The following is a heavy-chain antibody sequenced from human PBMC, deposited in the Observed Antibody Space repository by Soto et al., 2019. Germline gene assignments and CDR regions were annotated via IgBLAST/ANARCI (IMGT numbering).Heavy chain of an antibody. CDR1: GGSISSSSYY. D-gene: IGHD1-7*01. CDR2: IYYSGST. V-gene: IGHV4-39*01. CDR3: ALCSLTSWNSYHYYYIDV. Sequence: PSWTLSLTCTVSGGSISSSSYYWGWIRQPPGKGLEWIGSIYYSGSTYYNPSLKSRVTISVDTSKNQFSLKLSSVTAADTAVYYCALCSLTSWNSYHYYYIDVRGKGTTVPVSS. J-gene: IGHJ6*03.